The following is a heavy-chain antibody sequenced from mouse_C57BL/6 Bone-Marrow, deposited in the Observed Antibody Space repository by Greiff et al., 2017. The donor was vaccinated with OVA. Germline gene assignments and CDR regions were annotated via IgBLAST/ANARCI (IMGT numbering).Heavy chain of an antibody. V-gene: IGHV5-17*01. Sequence: DVKLVESGGGLVKPGGSLKLSCAASGFTFSDYGMHWVRQAPEQGLEWVAYISSGSSTIYYADTVKGRFTISRDNAKNTLFLQMTSLRSEDTAMYYCARRWDYYAMDYWGQGTSVTVSS. CDR3: ARRWDYYAMDY. D-gene: IGHD1-1*02. CDR2: ISSGSSTI. J-gene: IGHJ4*01. CDR1: GFTFSDYG.